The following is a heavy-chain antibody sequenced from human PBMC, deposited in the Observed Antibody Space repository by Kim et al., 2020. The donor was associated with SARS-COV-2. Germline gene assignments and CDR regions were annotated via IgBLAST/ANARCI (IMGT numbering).Heavy chain of an antibody. Sequence: SGKGQFTIHRDKSKTPLYLQMNSLRAEDTAVYYCAKGAYGDDGDNWFDPWGQGTLVTVSS. V-gene: IGHV3-33*03. J-gene: IGHJ5*02. D-gene: IGHD4-17*01. CDR3: AKGAYGDDGDNWFDP.